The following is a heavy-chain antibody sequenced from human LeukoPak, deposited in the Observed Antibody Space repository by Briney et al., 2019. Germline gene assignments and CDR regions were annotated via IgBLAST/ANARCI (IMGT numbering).Heavy chain of an antibody. CDR3: ARDLSHYYDGSDYYGY. V-gene: IGHV3-11*05. J-gene: IGHJ4*02. Sequence: GGSLRLSCAASGFTFSDYYMSWIREAPGKGLEWLSYISPSSTHTNYADSVKGRFTISRDNAKNSLYLQMNSLRAEDTAMYYCARDLSHYYDGSDYYGYWGQGTLVTVSS. CDR1: GFTFSDYY. D-gene: IGHD3-22*01. CDR2: ISPSSTHT.